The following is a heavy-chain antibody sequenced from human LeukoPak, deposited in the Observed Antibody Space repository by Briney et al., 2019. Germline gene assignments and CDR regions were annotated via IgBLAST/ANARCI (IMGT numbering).Heavy chain of an antibody. J-gene: IGHJ4*02. Sequence: GGSLRLSCAASGFTFSSYGMHWVRQAPGKGLEWVSYITSSDSGGFYADSVKGRFTISRDNAKNSLYLQMNSLRVEDTAVYYCARDGDTTSKVDYLGQGTLVTVSS. V-gene: IGHV3-48*04. CDR3: ARDGDTTSKVDY. D-gene: IGHD4-11*01. CDR1: GFTFSSYG. CDR2: ITSSDSGG.